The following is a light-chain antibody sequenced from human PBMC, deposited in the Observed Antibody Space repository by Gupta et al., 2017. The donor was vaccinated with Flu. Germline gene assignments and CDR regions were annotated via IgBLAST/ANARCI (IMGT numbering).Light chain of an antibody. CDR3: QQYRSSPWT. CDR2: KAS. J-gene: IGKJ1*01. CDR1: QTIDSW. Sequence: DIQLTQSPSTLSASVGDRVTITCRASQTIDSWLAWYQKKPGRAPKSLIYKASSLETGVPSRFIGSGSGTEFSLTISSLQPDDFATYYCQQYRSSPWTFGQGTKVEIK. V-gene: IGKV1-5*03.